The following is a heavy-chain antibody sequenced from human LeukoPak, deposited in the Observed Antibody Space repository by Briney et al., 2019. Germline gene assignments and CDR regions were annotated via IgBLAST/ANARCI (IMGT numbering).Heavy chain of an antibody. CDR2: ISGSAGST. V-gene: IGHV3-23*01. CDR1: GFTFSSYG. D-gene: IGHD2-21*01. J-gene: IGHJ4*02. Sequence: GGTLRLSCAASGFTFSSYGMSWVRQAPGKGLEWVSAISGSAGSTYYADSVKGRFTISRDNSKNPLYVQLNSLRDEDTAVYYCAKKDQSYSPAYWGQGTLVTVS. CDR3: AKKDQSYSPAY.